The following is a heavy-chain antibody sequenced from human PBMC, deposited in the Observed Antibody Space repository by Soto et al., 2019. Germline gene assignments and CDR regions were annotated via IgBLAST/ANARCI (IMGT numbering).Heavy chain of an antibody. V-gene: IGHV1-69*13. J-gene: IGHJ4*02. D-gene: IGHD3-22*01. Sequence: SVKVSCNASGGTFSSYAISWVRQAPGQGLEWMGGIIPIFGTANYAQKFQGRVTITADESTSTAYMELSSLRSEDTAVYYCAILSYRYDRRGYYPYYFDYWGQGTLVTVYS. CDR3: AILSYRYDRRGYYPYYFDY. CDR2: IIPIFGTA. CDR1: GGTFSSYA.